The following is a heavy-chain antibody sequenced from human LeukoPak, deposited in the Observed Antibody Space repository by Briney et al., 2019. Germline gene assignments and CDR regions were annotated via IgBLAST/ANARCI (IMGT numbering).Heavy chain of an antibody. V-gene: IGHV1-69*05. D-gene: IGHD5-24*01. CDR1: GGTFSSYA. CDR3: ARAREGYNSWKFDY. CDR2: IIPIFGTA. J-gene: IGHJ4*02. Sequence: GSSVKVSCKASGGTFSSYAISWVRQAPGQGLEWMGRIIPIFGTANYAQKFQGRVTITTDESTSTAYMELSSLRSEDTAVYYCARAREGYNSWKFDYWGQGTLVTVSS.